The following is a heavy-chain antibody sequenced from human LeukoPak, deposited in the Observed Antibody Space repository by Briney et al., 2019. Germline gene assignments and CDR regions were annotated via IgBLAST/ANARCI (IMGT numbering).Heavy chain of an antibody. D-gene: IGHD3-22*01. V-gene: IGHV3-30*18. CDR1: GFTFSSYG. CDR3: AKDTHDSSGYYYGSFDY. J-gene: IGHJ4*02. Sequence: PGGSLRLSCAASGFTFSSYGMHWVRQAPGKGLEWVAVISYDGSNKYYADSVKGRFTISRDNSKNTLYLQMNSLRAEDTAVYYCAKDTHDSSGYYYGSFDYWGQGTLVTVSS. CDR2: ISYDGSNK.